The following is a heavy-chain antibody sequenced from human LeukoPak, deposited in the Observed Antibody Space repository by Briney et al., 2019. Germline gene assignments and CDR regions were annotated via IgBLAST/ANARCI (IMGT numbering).Heavy chain of an antibody. D-gene: IGHD3-9*01. Sequence: GGSLRLSCAASGFTFSNFAMTWVRQAPGKGLEWVSGVCGSGDTTYYADSVRGRFTISRENSKNILYLQMNSLRAEDTALYFCAKLAVYDILTGYYKNWFDPWGQGTLVSVSS. J-gene: IGHJ5*02. CDR3: AKLAVYDILTGYYKNWFDP. CDR2: VCGSGDTT. CDR1: GFTFSNFA. V-gene: IGHV3-23*01.